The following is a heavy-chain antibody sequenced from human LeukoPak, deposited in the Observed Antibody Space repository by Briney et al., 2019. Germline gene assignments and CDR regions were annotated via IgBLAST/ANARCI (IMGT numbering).Heavy chain of an antibody. CDR1: GYTFTNYG. D-gene: IGHD1-1*01. Sequence: ASAKVSCKASGYTFTNYGISWVRQAPGQGLEWVGWISCYSGNTNYVQKFQGRVTMTTDTSTSTVYMELRSLRSDDTAVYYCVRDIATVQHQDWGQGTLVTVSS. V-gene: IGHV1-18*01. CDR2: ISCYSGNT. J-gene: IGHJ4*02. CDR3: VRDIATVQHQD.